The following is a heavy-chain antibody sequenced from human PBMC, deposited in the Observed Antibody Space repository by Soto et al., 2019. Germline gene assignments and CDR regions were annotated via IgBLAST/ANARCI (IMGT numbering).Heavy chain of an antibody. V-gene: IGHV1-69*06. CDR2: IIPIFGTA. CDR3: ARVQSYYYDSSGYQYYYYYGMDV. D-gene: IGHD3-22*01. Sequence: GASVKVSCKASGGTFSSYAISWVRQAPGQGLEWMGGIIPIFGTANYAQKFQGRVTITADKSTSTAYMELSSLRSEDTAVYYCARVQSYYYDSSGYQYYYYYGMDVWGQGTTVTVS. J-gene: IGHJ6*02. CDR1: GGTFSSYA.